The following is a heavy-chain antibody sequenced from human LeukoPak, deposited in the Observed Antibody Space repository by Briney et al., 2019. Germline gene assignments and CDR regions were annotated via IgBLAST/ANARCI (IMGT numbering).Heavy chain of an antibody. Sequence: GESLEISCKGSGYTFTTYWISWMRQMPGKGLEWMGIIYPGDSDTKYSPSFQGQVTISADKSISTAYLQWSSLKASDTAMYYCARLFGYRDYGSYFDYWGQGTLVTVSS. J-gene: IGHJ4*02. D-gene: IGHD4-17*01. CDR3: ARLFGYRDYGSYFDY. CDR1: GYTFTTYW. CDR2: IYPGDSDT. V-gene: IGHV5-51*01.